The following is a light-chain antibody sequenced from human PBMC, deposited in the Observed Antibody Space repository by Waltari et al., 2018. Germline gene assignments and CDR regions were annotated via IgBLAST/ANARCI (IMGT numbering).Light chain of an antibody. V-gene: IGLV2-11*01. CDR3: CSYAGSYTLV. Sequence: QSALTQPRSVSGSPGQSVTISCTGTSSDVGGYNYVSWYQQHPGKAPKLMSYDVSKRPSGVPDRFYGSKSGNTASLTISGLQAEDAADYYCCSYAGSYTLVFGGGTKLTVL. J-gene: IGLJ2*01. CDR1: SSDVGGYNY. CDR2: DVS.